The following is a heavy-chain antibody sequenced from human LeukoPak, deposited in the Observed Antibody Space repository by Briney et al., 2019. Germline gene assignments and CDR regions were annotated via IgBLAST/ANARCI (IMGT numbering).Heavy chain of an antibody. CDR3: ARGLTTVTRGWFDP. D-gene: IGHD4-17*01. CDR2: INHSGST. CDR1: GGSFSGYY. V-gene: IGHV4-34*01. J-gene: IGHJ5*02. Sequence: SETLSLTCAVYGGSFSGYYWSWIRQPPGKGLEWIGEINHSGSTNYNPSLKSRATISVDTSKNQFSLKLSSVTAADTAVYYCARGLTTVTRGWFDPWGQGTLVTVSS.